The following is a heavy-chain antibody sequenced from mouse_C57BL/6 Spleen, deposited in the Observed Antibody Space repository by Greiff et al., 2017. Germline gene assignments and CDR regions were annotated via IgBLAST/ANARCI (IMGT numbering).Heavy chain of an antibody. CDR2: IDPSDSET. CDR1: GYTFTSYW. D-gene: IGHD1-1*01. Sequence: QVQLQQPGAELVKPGASVKLSCKASGYTFTSYWMHWVKQRPIQGLEWIGNIDPSDSETHYNQKFKDKATLTVDKSSSTAYMQLSSLTSEDSAVXYCAREKITTVVAYYFDYWGQGTTLTVSS. J-gene: IGHJ2*01. CDR3: AREKITTVVAYYFDY. V-gene: IGHV1-52*01.